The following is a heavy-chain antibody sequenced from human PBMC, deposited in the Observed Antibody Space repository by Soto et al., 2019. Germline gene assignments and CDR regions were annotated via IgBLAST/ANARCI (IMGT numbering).Heavy chain of an antibody. CDR3: ARLTRGVYDLDRLWEKFDY. Sequence: QITVKESGLTLVKPTQTLTLTCTFSGFSLSTNGMGVGWIRQSPGKALEWLALIYWDDDKRYSPSLRSRLTITRDPSKTRVDLTMTNMDPLDTATYFCARLTRGVYDLDRLWEKFDYWGQGTLVTVSS. CDR1: GFSLSTNGMG. V-gene: IGHV2-5*02. J-gene: IGHJ4*02. CDR2: IYWDDDK. D-gene: IGHD5-12*01.